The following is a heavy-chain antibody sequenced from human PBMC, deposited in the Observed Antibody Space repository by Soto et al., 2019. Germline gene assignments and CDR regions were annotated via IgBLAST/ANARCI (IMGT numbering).Heavy chain of an antibody. Sequence: SETLSLTCTVSGGSISSYYWSWIRQPPGKGLEWIGYIYYSGSTNYNPSLKSRVTISVDTSKNQFSLKLSSVTAADTAVYYCARQRGIVVAHDAFDIWGQGTMVTVSS. J-gene: IGHJ3*02. D-gene: IGHD3-22*01. CDR2: IYYSGST. CDR1: GGSISSYY. V-gene: IGHV4-59*08. CDR3: ARQRGIVVAHDAFDI.